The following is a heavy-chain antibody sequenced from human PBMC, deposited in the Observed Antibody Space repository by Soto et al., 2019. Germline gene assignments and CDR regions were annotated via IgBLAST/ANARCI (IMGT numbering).Heavy chain of an antibody. D-gene: IGHD3-10*01. CDR1: GFTFSSYA. CDR3: ARDQNGWYGGIDY. J-gene: IGHJ4*02. V-gene: IGHV3-23*01. CDR2: ISGNSGST. Sequence: GGSLRLSCAASGFTFSSYAMNWVRQAPGKGLEWVSSISGNSGSTFYAESVKGRFTISRDNSKNTLFLHMSSLRADDTAVYYCARDQNGWYGGIDYWGQGTLVTVSS.